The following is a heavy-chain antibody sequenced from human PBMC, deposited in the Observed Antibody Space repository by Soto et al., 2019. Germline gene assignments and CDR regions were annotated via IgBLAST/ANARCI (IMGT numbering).Heavy chain of an antibody. D-gene: IGHD6-6*01. CDR3: ARKGPRAVRPNH. Sequence: QVQLVESGGGLVRPGGSLRLSCAASGFTFRDYDMSWIRQAPGKGLEWVSCISSSGTATYYADSVKGRFTISRDNAKNSLYVEMNSLRVEDSAVYYCARKGPRAVRPNHWGQGTLVSVSS. CDR2: ISSSGTAT. V-gene: IGHV3-11*01. CDR1: GFTFRDYD. J-gene: IGHJ5*02.